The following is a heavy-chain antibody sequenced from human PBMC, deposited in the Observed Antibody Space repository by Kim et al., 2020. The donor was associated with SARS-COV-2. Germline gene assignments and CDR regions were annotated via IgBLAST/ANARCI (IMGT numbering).Heavy chain of an antibody. CDR1: GFTVSSNY. Sequence: GGSLRLSCAASGFTVSSNYMSWVRQAPGKGLEWVSVIYSGGSTYYADSVKGRFTISRDNSKNTLYLQMNSLRAEDTAVYYCASGQRGYSYGRPDDYWGQGTLVTVSS. CDR2: IYSGGST. CDR3: ASGQRGYSYGRPDDY. D-gene: IGHD5-18*01. V-gene: IGHV3-66*01. J-gene: IGHJ4*02.